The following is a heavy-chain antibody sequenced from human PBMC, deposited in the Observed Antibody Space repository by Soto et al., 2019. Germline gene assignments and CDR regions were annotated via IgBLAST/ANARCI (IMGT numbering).Heavy chain of an antibody. J-gene: IGHJ5*02. Sequence: QVQLVESGGGVVQPGRSLRLSCAASGFTFSSYGMHWVRQAPGKGLEWVAVISYDGSNKYYAYSVKGRFSISRDNSKNTLYLQMNSLRAEDTAVYYWPKTVRADYGGNSVCRNWFDPWGQGTLVTVSS. CDR3: PKTVRADYGGNSVCRNWFDP. CDR1: GFTFSSYG. D-gene: IGHD4-17*01. CDR2: ISYDGSNK. V-gene: IGHV3-30*18.